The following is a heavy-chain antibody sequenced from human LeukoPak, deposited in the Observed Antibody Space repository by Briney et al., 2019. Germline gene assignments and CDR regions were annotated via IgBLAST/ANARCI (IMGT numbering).Heavy chain of an antibody. V-gene: IGHV3-23*01. J-gene: IGHJ3*01. CDR1: GFIFSSYD. Sequence: QAGGSLRLSCVGSGFIFSSYDMGGVRQAPGKGLEWLPSLSPAGDRTYYTHSVTGRFTFSRDNSRNTMYLQMNSLRAEDTAVYYCARGESFAFDVWGQGTVVTVSS. CDR3: ARGESFAFDV. CDR2: LSPAGDRT.